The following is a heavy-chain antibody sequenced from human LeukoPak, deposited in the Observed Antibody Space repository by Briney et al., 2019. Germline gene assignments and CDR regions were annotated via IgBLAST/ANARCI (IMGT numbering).Heavy chain of an antibody. J-gene: IGHJ4*02. CDR1: GYTFTDYY. V-gene: IGHV1-2*02. CDR2: INPNSGDT. D-gene: IGHD2-2*01. Sequence: ASVKVSCKASGYTFTDYYLHWVRQAPGQGFEWMGWINPNSGDTNYAQKFQGRVTVTRDTSISTAHMEMSRLRSDDTAVYYCARANSLYCSSTTCLFDYWGQGTLVTVSS. CDR3: ARANSLYCSSTTCLFDY.